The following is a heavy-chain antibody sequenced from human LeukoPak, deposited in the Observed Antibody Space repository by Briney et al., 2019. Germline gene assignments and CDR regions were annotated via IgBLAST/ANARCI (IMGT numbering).Heavy chain of an antibody. J-gene: IGHJ6*03. CDR3: ARLPYYYYYMDV. V-gene: IGHV1-2*02. Sequence: ASVKVSCKASGYTFTGYYMHWVRQAPGQALEWMGWINPNSGGTNYAQKFQGRVTMTRDTSISTAYMELSRLRSDDTAVYYCARLPYYYYYMDVWGKGTTVTVSS. CDR1: GYTFTGYY. CDR2: INPNSGGT.